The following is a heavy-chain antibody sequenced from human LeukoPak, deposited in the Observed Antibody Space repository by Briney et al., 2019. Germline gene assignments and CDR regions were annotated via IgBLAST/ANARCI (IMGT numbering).Heavy chain of an antibody. CDR3: ARDGGDYFPGWYFDY. CDR1: GYTFTSYG. J-gene: IGHJ4*02. CDR2: ISAYNGNT. Sequence: GASVTVSCKASGYTFTSYGISWVRQAPGQGLEWMGWISAYNGNTNYAQKLQGRVTMTTDTSTSTAYMELRSLRSDDTAVYYCARDGGDYFPGWYFDYWGQGTLVTVSS. V-gene: IGHV1-18*01. D-gene: IGHD2/OR15-2a*01.